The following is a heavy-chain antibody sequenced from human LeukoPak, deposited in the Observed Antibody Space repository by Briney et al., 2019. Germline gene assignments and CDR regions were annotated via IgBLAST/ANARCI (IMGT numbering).Heavy chain of an antibody. CDR3: AELGITMIGGA. Sequence: GGTLRLSCAASGFTFSSYGMSWVRQAPGKGLEWVSAISGSGGSTYYADSVKGRFTISRDKSKNTLYLQMNSLRAEDTAVYYCAELGITMIGGAWGKGTTVTISS. CDR1: GFTFSSYG. D-gene: IGHD3-10*02. CDR2: ISGSGGST. V-gene: IGHV3-23*01. J-gene: IGHJ6*04.